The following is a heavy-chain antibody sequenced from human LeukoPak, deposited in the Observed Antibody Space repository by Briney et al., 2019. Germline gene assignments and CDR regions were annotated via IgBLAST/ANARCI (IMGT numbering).Heavy chain of an antibody. CDR2: ISSSSSYI. Sequence: GGSLRLSCAASGFTFSSYSMNWVRQAPGKGLEWVSSISSSSSYIYYADSVKGRFTISRDNAKNSLYLQMSSLRAEDTAVYYCARGRPHGNDYWGQGTLVTVSS. CDR3: ARGRPHGNDY. D-gene: IGHD4-23*01. V-gene: IGHV3-21*01. CDR1: GFTFSSYS. J-gene: IGHJ4*02.